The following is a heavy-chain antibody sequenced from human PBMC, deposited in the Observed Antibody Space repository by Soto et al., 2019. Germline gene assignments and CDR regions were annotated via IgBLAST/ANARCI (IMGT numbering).Heavy chain of an antibody. Sequence: QVHLEESGGGLVKPGGPMRLSCTASGFIFSDYYMSWIRQAPGNGLEWVSDISNSGRIKHHADSVEGRLTISRDNAKDSLYLPMNSLRPEDSAIYYCARDHGGGGLTLEYWGQGTLVTVSS. J-gene: IGHJ4*02. CDR2: ISNSGRIK. CDR3: ARDHGGGGLTLEY. CDR1: GFIFSDYY. V-gene: IGHV3-11*01. D-gene: IGHD3-16*01.